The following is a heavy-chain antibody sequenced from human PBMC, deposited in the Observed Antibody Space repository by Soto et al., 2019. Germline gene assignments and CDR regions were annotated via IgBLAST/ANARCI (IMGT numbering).Heavy chain of an antibody. J-gene: IGHJ6*02. Sequence: QVQLQESGPGLVKPSQTLSLTCTVSGGSISSGDYFWSWIRQSPGTGLEWIGYISSIGSTYYNPSLKSRVSVSRDTSKNQFSLKLSSVTTTDTAVYYCARGLVIRPYYYHGMDVWGQGTTGTVSS. CDR1: GGSISSGDYF. CDR3: ARGLVIRPYYYHGMDV. CDR2: ISSIGST. D-gene: IGHD3-9*01. V-gene: IGHV4-30-4*01.